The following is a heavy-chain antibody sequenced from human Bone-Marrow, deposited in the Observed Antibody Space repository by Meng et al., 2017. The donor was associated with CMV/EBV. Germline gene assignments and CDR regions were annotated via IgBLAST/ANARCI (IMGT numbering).Heavy chain of an antibody. V-gene: IGHV3-13*01. CDR3: ARARSPTHFDY. Sequence: GGSLRLSCTASGFTFSTYDFHWVRQPTGKGLEWVSSIGTVGDTYSIGSVKGRFIISREDAKNSVYLQMNGLRDGDTGLYCCARARSPTHFDYWGQGALVTVSS. CDR1: GFTFSTYD. CDR2: IGTVGDT. J-gene: IGHJ4*02.